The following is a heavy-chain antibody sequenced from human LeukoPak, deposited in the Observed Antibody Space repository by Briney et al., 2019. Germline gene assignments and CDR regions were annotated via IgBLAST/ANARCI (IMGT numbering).Heavy chain of an antibody. CDR3: ARRNYPYGMDV. CDR1: GYTFTSYG. J-gene: IGHJ6*02. CDR2: ISAYNGNT. D-gene: IGHD1-7*01. V-gene: IGHV1-18*01. Sequence: ASVKVSCKASGYTFTSYGISWVRQAPGQGLEWMGWISAYNGNTNYAQKLQGRVTMTTDTSTSTAYMELSSLRSEDTAVYYCARRNYPYGMDVWGQGTTVTVSS.